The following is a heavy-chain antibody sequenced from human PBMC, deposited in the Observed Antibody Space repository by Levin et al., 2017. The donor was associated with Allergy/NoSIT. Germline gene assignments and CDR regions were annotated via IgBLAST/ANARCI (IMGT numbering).Heavy chain of an antibody. D-gene: IGHD5-24*01. CDR3: ARIRGRWLQSAGVLSDGMDV. J-gene: IGHJ6*02. V-gene: IGHV5-51*01. CDR2: IYPGDSDT. CDR1: GYSITGYW. Sequence: GESLKISCKASGYSITGYWIAWVRQMSGKGLEWMGIIYPGDSDTRYSPSFQGQVTISVDKSVTTAYLQWSSLKASDTAMYYCARIRGRWLQSAGVLSDGMDVWGQGTTVTVSS.